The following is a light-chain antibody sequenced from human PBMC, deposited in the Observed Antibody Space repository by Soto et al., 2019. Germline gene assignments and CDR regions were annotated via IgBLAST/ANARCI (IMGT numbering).Light chain of an antibody. CDR1: QSVSSN. J-gene: IGKJ1*01. CDR2: AAS. V-gene: IGKV3-15*01. Sequence: EIVMTQSPATLSVSPGERATLSCRANQSVSSNLAWYQQKPGQSPRLLIYAASTRATDIPARFSGSGSGTEFTLTIGSLQSEDFVVYYCQQYNKWPGTFGQGTKVDIK. CDR3: QQYNKWPGT.